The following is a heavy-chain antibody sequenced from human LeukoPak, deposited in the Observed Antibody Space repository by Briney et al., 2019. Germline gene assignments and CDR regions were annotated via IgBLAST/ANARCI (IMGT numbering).Heavy chain of an antibody. D-gene: IGHD6-19*01. CDR2: ISSNGGST. V-gene: IGHV3-64*01. CDR3: ASIGAVAGPGTFDY. Sequence: GGSLRLSCAASGFTFSSYAMHWVRQAPGKGLEYVSAISSNGGSTYYANSVKGRFIISRDNSKNTLYLQMGSLRAEDMAVYYCASIGAVAGPGTFDYWGQGTLVTVSS. CDR1: GFTFSSYA. J-gene: IGHJ4*02.